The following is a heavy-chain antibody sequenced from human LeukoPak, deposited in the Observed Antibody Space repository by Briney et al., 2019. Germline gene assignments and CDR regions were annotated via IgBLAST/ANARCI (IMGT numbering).Heavy chain of an antibody. CDR2: IKQDGSEK. J-gene: IGHJ5*02. D-gene: IGHD6-13*01. CDR3: ARDQTASWPYNWFGP. Sequence: QPGGSLRLSCAASGFTFSSYWMSWVRQAPGKGLEWVANIKQDGSEKYYVDSVEGRFTISRDNAENSLYLQMNSLRAEDTAVYYCARDQTASWPYNWFGPWGQGTLVTVSS. CDR1: GFTFSSYW. V-gene: IGHV3-7*01.